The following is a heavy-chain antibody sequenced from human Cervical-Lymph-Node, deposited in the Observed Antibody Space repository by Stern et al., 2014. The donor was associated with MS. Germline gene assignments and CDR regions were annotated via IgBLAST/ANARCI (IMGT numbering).Heavy chain of an antibody. CDR1: GYTFTTYG. V-gene: IGHV1-18*01. D-gene: IGHD3-16*01. CDR2: VSADSGNT. J-gene: IGHJ4*02. CDR3: ARDKMHALDY. Sequence: QVQLVESGTEVKKPGPSVLVSCTASGYTFTTYGITWVRQAPGQGLEWMGWVSADSGNTKYAQKFQDRVTMTRDTTTGTAYMEVRSLRSEDTAVYYCARDKMHALDYWGQGTQVTVPS.